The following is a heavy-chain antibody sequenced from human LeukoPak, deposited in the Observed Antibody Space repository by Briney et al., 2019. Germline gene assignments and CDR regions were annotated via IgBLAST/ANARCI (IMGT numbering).Heavy chain of an antibody. J-gene: IGHJ1*01. D-gene: IGHD2-2*01. Sequence: SETLSLTCSVSGVSISTQSWSWIRQSPGKGLEWVGYRCDDGRDLYNPSLRRRVTISVDASRKQFSLSLRSVTAADTAMYYCARTTRVAPAGRAEYFEDWGQGTLVIVSS. CDR1: GVSISTQS. V-gene: IGHV4-59*03. CDR2: RCDDGRD. CDR3: ARTTRVAPAGRAEYFED.